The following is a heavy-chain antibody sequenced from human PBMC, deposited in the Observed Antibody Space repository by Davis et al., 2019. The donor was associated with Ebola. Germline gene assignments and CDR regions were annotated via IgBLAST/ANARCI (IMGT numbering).Heavy chain of an antibody. Sequence: GESLKISCTDSVITFSSYAMTWVRQAPGKGLDWVAFISYDGSNKYYADSVKGRFTISRDNSRNTLFLQMNSLRAEDTALYYCAKARSGLSPDYWGQGTLVTVSS. D-gene: IGHD3-10*01. CDR3: AKARSGLSPDY. CDR2: ISYDGSNK. V-gene: IGHV3-30*18. J-gene: IGHJ4*02. CDR1: VITFSSYA.